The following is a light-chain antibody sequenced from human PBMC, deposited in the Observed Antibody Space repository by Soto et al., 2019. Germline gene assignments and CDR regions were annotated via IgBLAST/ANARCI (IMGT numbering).Light chain of an antibody. CDR1: SDDVGGYNY. CDR2: EVS. CDR3: SSYTGSNIRYV. Sequence: QSVLTQPASVPGSPGQSITISCTGTSDDVGGYNYVSWYQHHPGKAPKLMIYEVSDRPSGVSNRFSGSKSGNTASLTISGLQAEDEADYYCSSYTGSNIRYVFGTGTKV. J-gene: IGLJ1*01. V-gene: IGLV2-14*01.